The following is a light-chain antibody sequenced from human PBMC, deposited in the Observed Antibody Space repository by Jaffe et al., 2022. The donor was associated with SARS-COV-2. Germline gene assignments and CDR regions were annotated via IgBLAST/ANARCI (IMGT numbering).Light chain of an antibody. CDR2: AAS. Sequence: AIRMTQSPSSFSASTGDRVTITCRASQGISSYLAWYQQKPGKAPKLLIYAASTLQSGVPSRFSGSGSGTDFTLTISCLQSEDFATYYCQQYYSYFFTFGPGTKVDIK. CDR3: QQYYSYFFT. V-gene: IGKV1-8*01. CDR1: QGISSY. J-gene: IGKJ3*01.